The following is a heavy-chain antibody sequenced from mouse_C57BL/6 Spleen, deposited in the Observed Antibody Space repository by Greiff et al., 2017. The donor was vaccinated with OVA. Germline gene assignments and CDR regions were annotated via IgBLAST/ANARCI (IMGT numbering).Heavy chain of an antibody. J-gene: IGHJ2*01. CDR1: GFTFNTYA. V-gene: IGHV10-3*01. D-gene: IGHD2-4*01. Sequence: DVMLVESGGGLVQPKGSLKLSCAASGFTFNTYAMHWVRQAPGKGLEWVARIRSKSSNYATYYADSVKDRFTISRDDSQSMLYLQMNNLKTEDTAMYYCVREGDYDGTEYFDYWGQGTTLTVSS. CDR3: VREGDYDGTEYFDY. CDR2: IRSKSSNYAT.